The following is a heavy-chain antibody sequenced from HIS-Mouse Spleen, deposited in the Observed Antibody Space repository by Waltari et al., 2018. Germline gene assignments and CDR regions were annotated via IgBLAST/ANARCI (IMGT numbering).Heavy chain of an antibody. V-gene: IGHV4-39*07. CDR1: GGPTSSSSYY. D-gene: IGHD6-13*01. J-gene: IGHJ2*01. CDR3: AREIPYSSSWYDWYFDL. Sequence: QLQLQESGPGLVKPSETLSLTCTVSGGPTSSSSYYWVRIRQPPGKGLEWIGSIYYSGSTYYNPSLKSRVTISVDTSKNQFSLKLSSVTAADTAVYYCAREIPYSSSWYDWYFDLWGRGTLVTVSS. CDR2: IYYSGST.